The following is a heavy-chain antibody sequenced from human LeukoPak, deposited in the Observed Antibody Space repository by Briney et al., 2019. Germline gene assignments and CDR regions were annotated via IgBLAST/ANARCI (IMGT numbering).Heavy chain of an antibody. Sequence: PSETLSLTCAVSGYSISSGYYWGWIRQPPGKGLEWIGSIYHSGSTYYNPSLKSRVTISVDTSKNQFSLKLSSVTAADTAVYYCARKAARSYFDYWGQGTLVTVSS. D-gene: IGHD6-13*01. CDR3: ARKAARSYFDY. CDR1: GYSISSGYY. V-gene: IGHV4-38-2*01. J-gene: IGHJ4*02. CDR2: IYHSGST.